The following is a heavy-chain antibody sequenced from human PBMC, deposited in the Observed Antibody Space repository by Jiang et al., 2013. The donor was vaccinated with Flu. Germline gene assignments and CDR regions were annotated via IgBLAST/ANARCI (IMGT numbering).Heavy chain of an antibody. CDR1: GGSISSSSYY. V-gene: IGHV4-39*01. J-gene: IGHJ4*02. D-gene: IGHD3-3*01. CDR2: IYYSGST. Sequence: GSGLVKPSETLSLTCTVSGGSISSSSYYWGWIRQPPGKGLEWIGSIYYSGSTYYNPSLKSRVTISVDTSKNQFSLKLSSVTAADTAVYYCARRYYDFWSGYLIDYFDYWGQGTLVTVSS. CDR3: ARRYYDFWSGYLIDYFDY.